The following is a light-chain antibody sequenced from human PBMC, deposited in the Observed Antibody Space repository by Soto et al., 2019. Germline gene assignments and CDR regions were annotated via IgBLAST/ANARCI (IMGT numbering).Light chain of an antibody. CDR2: DAS. V-gene: IGKV3-11*01. CDR1: QTVRTNY. CDR3: QQRCDWPLT. Sequence: EFVLTQSPGTLSLSPGERATLSCRASQTVRTNYLAWYQQKPGQAPRLLIYDASNRATGIPARFSGSGSATDFTLTISSLEPEDFAVYYCQQRCDWPLTFGGGTKVDIK. J-gene: IGKJ4*01.